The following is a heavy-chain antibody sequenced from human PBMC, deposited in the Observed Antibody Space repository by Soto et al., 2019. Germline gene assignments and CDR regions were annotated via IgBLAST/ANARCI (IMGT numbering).Heavy chain of an antibody. D-gene: IGHD2-2*01. Sequence: EVQLLESGGGLVQPGGSLRLSCAASGFTFSSYAMSWVRQAPGKGLEWVSGISGSGDSTYYADSVKGRFTISRDHAKRTLYPQMDGRRADDSAVYYCAKSAGGSCSTTTWAGNFGYFDRGGRGTLVTVSS. CDR1: GFTFSSYA. CDR3: AKSAGGSCSTTTWAGNFGYFDR. V-gene: IGHV3-23*01. J-gene: IGHJ2*01. CDR2: ISGSGDST.